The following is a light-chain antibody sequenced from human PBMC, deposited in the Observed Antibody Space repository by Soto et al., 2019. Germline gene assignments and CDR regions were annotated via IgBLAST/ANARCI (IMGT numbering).Light chain of an antibody. CDR3: QLRFNWPRFT. Sequence: EIVLTQSPATLSLSPGERATLSCRASQSVSSFLAWYQQKPGQAPRLLIYDASNRATGIPARFSGGGSGTEVSLPISSLEPDDFAVYYCQLRFNWPRFTFGQGTKLEIK. CDR1: QSVSSF. CDR2: DAS. V-gene: IGKV3-11*01. J-gene: IGKJ2*01.